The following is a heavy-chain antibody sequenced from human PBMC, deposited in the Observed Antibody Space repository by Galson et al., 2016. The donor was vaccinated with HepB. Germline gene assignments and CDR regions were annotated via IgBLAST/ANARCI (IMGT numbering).Heavy chain of an antibody. V-gene: IGHV3-48*01. D-gene: IGHD4-17*01. CDR1: GFTFSNYS. Sequence: SLRLSCAASGFTFSNYSMNWVRQAPGKGLERVSYISRSSSTRYYADSVKGRFTISRDKAKNSLYLQMNSLRAEDTAVYYCAGPHLYGDYVVAWFDAWGREPWSPSPQ. J-gene: IGHJ5*02. CDR2: ISRSSSTR. CDR3: AGPHLYGDYVVAWFDA.